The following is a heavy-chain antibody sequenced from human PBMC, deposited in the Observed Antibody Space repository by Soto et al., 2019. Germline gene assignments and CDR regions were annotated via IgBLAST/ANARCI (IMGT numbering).Heavy chain of an antibody. D-gene: IGHD1-26*01. CDR1: GYTFIAYY. Sequence: QVQLVQSGAEVKKPGASMKVSCKASGYTFIAYYIHWVRQAPGQRLEWMGWVNPNSGGTNSAQKFQGRVTMTRDTSISTAYMELSSLTSDDTAIYFCARDVGEGAPCYYVDGWGNGKTVTVSS. J-gene: IGHJ6*03. V-gene: IGHV1-2*02. CDR2: VNPNSGGT. CDR3: ARDVGEGAPCYYVDG.